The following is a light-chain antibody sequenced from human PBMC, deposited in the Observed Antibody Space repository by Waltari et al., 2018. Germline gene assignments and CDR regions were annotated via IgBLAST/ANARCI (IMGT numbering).Light chain of an antibody. V-gene: IGKV3-20*01. CDR1: RSVSRS. J-gene: IGKJ1*01. CDR2: GAS. Sequence: LVLSQSPCTLSLSTGARATLSCRASRSVSRSFAWYQQKPGQDPKLLIYGASTRATGIPDRFTVSGSGTDFSLTISSLEPEDFAIYGCQHYVRLPATFDQGTKVAIK. CDR3: QHYVRLPAT.